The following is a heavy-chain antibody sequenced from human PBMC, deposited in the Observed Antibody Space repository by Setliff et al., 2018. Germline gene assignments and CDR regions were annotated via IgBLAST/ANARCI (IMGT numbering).Heavy chain of an antibody. CDR3: ARVTPSSSSWGYYYYYMDV. CDR2: IYYSGST. V-gene: IGHV4-39*01. Sequence: SETLSLTCTVSGGSISSSSYYWGWIRQPPGKGLEWIGSIYYSGSTYYNPSLKSRVTISVDTSKNQFSLKLSSVTAADTAVYYCARVTPSSSSWGYYYYYMDVWGKGTTVTVSS. CDR1: GGSISSSSYY. J-gene: IGHJ6*03. D-gene: IGHD6-13*01.